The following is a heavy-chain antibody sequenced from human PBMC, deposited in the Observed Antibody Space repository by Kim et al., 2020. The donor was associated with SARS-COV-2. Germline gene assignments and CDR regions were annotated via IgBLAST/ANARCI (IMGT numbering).Heavy chain of an antibody. CDR1: GGSFSGYY. CDR2: INHSGST. D-gene: IGHD6-19*01. CDR3: ATEDSSGWRDAFDI. J-gene: IGHJ3*02. Sequence: SETLSLTCAVYGGSFSGYYWSWIRQPPGKGLEWIGEINHSGSTNYNPSLKSRVTISVDTSKNQFSLKLSSVTAADTAVYYCATEDSSGWRDAFDIWGQGTMVTVSS. V-gene: IGHV4-34*01.